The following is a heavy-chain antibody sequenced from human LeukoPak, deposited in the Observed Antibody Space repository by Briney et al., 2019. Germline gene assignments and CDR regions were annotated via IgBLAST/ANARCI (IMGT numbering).Heavy chain of an antibody. V-gene: IGHV3-43*01. CDR3: ARAPGYRSFLDY. D-gene: IGHD6-13*01. Sequence: GSLRLSCAASGFTFDDYTMHWVRQAPEKGLEWVSLISWDDSSTYYADSVKGRFTISRDNAKNSLYLQMNSLRAEDTAVYYCARAPGYRSFLDYWGQGTLVTVSS. CDR2: ISWDDSST. J-gene: IGHJ4*02. CDR1: GFTFDDYT.